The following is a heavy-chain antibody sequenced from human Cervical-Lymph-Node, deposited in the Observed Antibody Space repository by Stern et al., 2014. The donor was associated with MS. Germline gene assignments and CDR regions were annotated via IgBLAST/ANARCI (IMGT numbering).Heavy chain of an antibody. CDR1: GYSFTLYW. CDR3: AALVRGSYFY. J-gene: IGHJ4*02. Sequence: EVQLVQSGAEMKKPGESLKISCKGSGYSFTLYWIGWVRQVPGKGLEWTVIIDPGDSDTRSSPSFKGQVTISAAKSISTAYLQWSSLKASDTAMYYCAALVRGSYFYWGQGTLVTVSS. D-gene: IGHD1-26*01. V-gene: IGHV5-51*01. CDR2: IDPGDSDT.